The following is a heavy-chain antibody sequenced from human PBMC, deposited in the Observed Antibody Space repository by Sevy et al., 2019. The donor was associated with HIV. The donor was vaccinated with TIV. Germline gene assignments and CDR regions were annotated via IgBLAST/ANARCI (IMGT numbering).Heavy chain of an antibody. CDR1: GFTFSSYW. Sequence: GGSLRLSCAASGFTFSSYWMSWVRQAPGKGLEWVANIKQDGSEKYYVDSVKGRFTISRDNAKNSLYLQMNSLRAEDTAVYYCARAFCGANDAFDIWGQGTMVTVSS. CDR3: ARAFCGANDAFDI. J-gene: IGHJ3*02. D-gene: IGHD1-26*01. V-gene: IGHV3-7*01. CDR2: IKQDGSEK.